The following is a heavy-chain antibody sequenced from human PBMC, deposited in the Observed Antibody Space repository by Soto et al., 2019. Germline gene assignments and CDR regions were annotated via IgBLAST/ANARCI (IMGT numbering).Heavy chain of an antibody. J-gene: IGHJ4*02. D-gene: IGHD2-15*01. CDR1: GGSFSGYY. V-gene: IGHV4-34*01. CDR3: AREGYCSGGSCYSRTLDY. CDR2: INHSGST. Sequence: KPSETLSLTCAVYGGSFSGYYWSWIRQPPGKGLEWIGEINHSGSTNYNPSLKSRVTISVDTSKNQFSLKLSSVTAADTAVYYCAREGYCSGGSCYSRTLDYWDQGTLVAVSS.